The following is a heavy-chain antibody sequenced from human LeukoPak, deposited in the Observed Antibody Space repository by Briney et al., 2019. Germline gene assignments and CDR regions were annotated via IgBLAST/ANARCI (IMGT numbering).Heavy chain of an antibody. CDR3: AREETYSFDY. CDR2: ISYDGSNE. D-gene: IGHD3-16*01. J-gene: IGHJ4*02. V-gene: IGHV3-30*04. Sequence: GGSLRLSCAASGLTFSSYVMHWVRQAPGKGLEWVAIISYDGSNEYYADSVKGRFTISRDNAKNSLYLHMNSLRAEDTAVYYCAREETYSFDYWGQGTLVTVSS. CDR1: GLTFSSYV.